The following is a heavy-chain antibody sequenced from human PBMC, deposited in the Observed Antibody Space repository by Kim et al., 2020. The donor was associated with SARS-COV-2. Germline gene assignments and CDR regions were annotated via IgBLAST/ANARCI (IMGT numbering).Heavy chain of an antibody. D-gene: IGHD2-15*01. CDR1: GGSFSGYY. CDR2: INHSGST. CDR3: ARDQERISQWVRENWFD. Sequence: SETLSLTCAVYGGSFSGYYWSWIRQPPGKGLEWIGEINHSGSTNYNPSLKRRVTISGDTSKNQSPHQLSTVTAAEKTVYYYARDQERISQWVRENWFD. J-gene: IGHJ5*02. V-gene: IGHV4-34*01.